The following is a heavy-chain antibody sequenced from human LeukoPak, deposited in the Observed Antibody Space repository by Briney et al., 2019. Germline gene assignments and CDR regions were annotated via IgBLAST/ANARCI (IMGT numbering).Heavy chain of an antibody. Sequence: LRLSCAASGLTFSSYSMNSIRQPPRKGPEWIGFIYYSGSTNYNPSLKSRVTISVDTSKNQFSLKLSSVTAADTAVYYCARHNHYGDYFDYRGQGTLVTVSS. V-gene: IGHV4-59*08. CDR1: GLTFSSYS. CDR2: IYYSGST. D-gene: IGHD4-17*01. CDR3: ARHNHYGDYFDY. J-gene: IGHJ4*02.